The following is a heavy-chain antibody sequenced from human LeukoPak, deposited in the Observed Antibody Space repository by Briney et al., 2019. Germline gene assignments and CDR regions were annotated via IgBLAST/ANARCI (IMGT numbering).Heavy chain of an antibody. V-gene: IGHV4-34*01. J-gene: IGHJ5*02. CDR1: GGSFSAYY. CDR2: INHSGST. D-gene: IGHD6-6*01. Sequence: SETLSLTCAVYGGSFSAYYWSWIRQPAGKGLEWIGEINHSGSTNYNPSLKSRATISVDTSKNQFSLKLSSMTAADTAVYYCARQDLAARIWFDPWGQGTLVTVSS. CDR3: ARQDLAARIWFDP.